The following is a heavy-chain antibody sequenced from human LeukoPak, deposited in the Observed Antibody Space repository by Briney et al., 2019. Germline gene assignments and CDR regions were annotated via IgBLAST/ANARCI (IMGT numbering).Heavy chain of an antibody. V-gene: IGHV3-30*03. J-gene: IGHJ4*02. CDR1: GFTFSSYG. D-gene: IGHD3-22*01. Sequence: PGGSLRLSCAASGFTFSSYGMHWVRQAPGKGLEWVAVISYDGSDKYYADSVKGRFTISRDNSKNTLYLQVNSLRAEDTAVYYCAIEGRSGSYYVAYWGQGTLVAVSS. CDR3: AIEGRSGSYYVAY. CDR2: ISYDGSDK.